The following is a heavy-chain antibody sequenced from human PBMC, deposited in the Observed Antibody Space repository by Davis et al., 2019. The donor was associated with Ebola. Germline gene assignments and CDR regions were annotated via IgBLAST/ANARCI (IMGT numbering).Heavy chain of an antibody. CDR3: ARAGPSAYCVGDCHSPFDY. CDR2: ISAYNGNT. Sequence: ASVKVSCKASGYTFTSYGISWVRQAPGQGLEWMGWISAYNGNTNYAQKFQGRVTITTDTSTRTAYMELRSLRSDDTAVYFCARAGPSAYCVGDCHSPFDYWGQGTLVTVSS. V-gene: IGHV1-18*01. CDR1: GYTFTSYG. D-gene: IGHD2-21*02. J-gene: IGHJ4*02.